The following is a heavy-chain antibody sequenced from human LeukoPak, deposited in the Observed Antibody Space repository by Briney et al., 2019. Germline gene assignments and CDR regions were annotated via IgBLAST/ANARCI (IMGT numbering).Heavy chain of an antibody. J-gene: IGHJ5*02. CDR1: GYTFTGYY. CDR2: INPNSGDT. D-gene: IGHD7-27*01. CDR3: ASELGIVP. Sequence: GASVKVSCKASGYTFTGYYMHWVRQAPGQGLEWMGWINPNSGDTNYAQKFQDRVIMTRDTSISTAYMEINSLRYDDTAVYYCASELGIVPWGQGTLVTVSS. V-gene: IGHV1-2*02.